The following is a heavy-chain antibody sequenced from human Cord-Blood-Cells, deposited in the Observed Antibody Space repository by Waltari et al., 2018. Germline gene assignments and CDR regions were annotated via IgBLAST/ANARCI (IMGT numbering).Heavy chain of an antibody. CDR3: ARGRYSSSWYRGKYGY. CDR1: GGSFSGYY. V-gene: IGHV4-34*01. J-gene: IGHJ4*02. CDR2: INHSGST. D-gene: IGHD6-13*01. Sequence: QVQLQQWGAGLLKPSETLSLTCAVYGGSFSGYYWSWIRQHPGQGLEWIGEINHSGSTNYNPSLKSRVTISVDTSKNQFSLKLSSVTAADTAVYYCARGRYSSSWYRGKYGYWGQGTLVTVSS.